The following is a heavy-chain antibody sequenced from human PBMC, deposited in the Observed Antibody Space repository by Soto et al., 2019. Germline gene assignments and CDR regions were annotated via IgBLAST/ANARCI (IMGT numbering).Heavy chain of an antibody. CDR1: GYTFTSSG. D-gene: IGHD6-6*01. CDR2: ISAYNGNT. J-gene: IGHJ3*02. Sequence: ASAVVSFTASGYTFTSSGISWVRQAPGQGLEWMGWISAYNGNTNYAQKLQGRVTMTTDTSTSTAYMELRSPRSDDTAVYYCARGEYSSSAPFDAFDIWGQGTMVTVSS. CDR3: ARGEYSSSAPFDAFDI. V-gene: IGHV1-18*01.